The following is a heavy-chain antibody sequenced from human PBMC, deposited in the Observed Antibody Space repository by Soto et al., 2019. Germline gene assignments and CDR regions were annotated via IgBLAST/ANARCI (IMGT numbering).Heavy chain of an antibody. V-gene: IGHV4-30-2*01. Sequence: SETLSLTCAISGGSISSGGYSWSWIRQPPGKGLEWIGYMYHSGSTYHNPSLKSRVTISVDKSKNHFSLKLTSVTAADTAVYYCARSEATVLDYWGQGTLVTVS. CDR3: ARSEATVLDY. D-gene: IGHD4-17*01. CDR1: GGSISSGGYS. J-gene: IGHJ4*02. CDR2: MYHSGST.